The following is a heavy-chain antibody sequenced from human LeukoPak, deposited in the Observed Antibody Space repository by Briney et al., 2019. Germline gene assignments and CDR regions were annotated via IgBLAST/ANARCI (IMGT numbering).Heavy chain of an antibody. J-gene: IGHJ4*02. Sequence: PSETLSLTCTVSGGSISSSSYYWGWIRQPPGKGLEWIGSIYYSGSTYYNPSLKSRVTISVDTSKNQFSLKLSSVTAADTAVYYCARYSGYDWFYYWGQGTLVTVSS. V-gene: IGHV4-39*01. CDR1: GGSISSSSYY. CDR3: ARYSGYDWFYY. CDR2: IYYSGST. D-gene: IGHD5-12*01.